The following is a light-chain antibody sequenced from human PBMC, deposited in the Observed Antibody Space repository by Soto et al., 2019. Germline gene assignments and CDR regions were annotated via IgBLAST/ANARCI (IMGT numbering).Light chain of an antibody. V-gene: IGKV1-5*03. CDR3: QQYKDYSWT. CDR2: TAS. CDR1: QSISIW. J-gene: IGKJ1*01. Sequence: IQMTQSPSTLSASVGDRVAITCRASQSISIWLAWYQQKPGKAPRFLIYTASTLESGVPSRFSGSGSGTEFTLTISSLQPDDFATYYCQQYKDYSWTFGQGTKVEFK.